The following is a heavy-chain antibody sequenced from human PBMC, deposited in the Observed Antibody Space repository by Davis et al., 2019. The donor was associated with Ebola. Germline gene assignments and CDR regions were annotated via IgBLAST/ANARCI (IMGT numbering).Heavy chain of an antibody. CDR3: ARLDYGSGSFFDY. D-gene: IGHD3-10*01. Sequence: GGSLRLSCAASGFTLSSHEMNWVRQAPGKGLEWLSYMSSSGTNIYHADSVKGRFTISRDNSKNTLYLQMNSLRAEDTAVYYCARLDYGSGSFFDYWGQGTLVTVSS. V-gene: IGHV3-48*03. CDR2: MSSSGTNI. J-gene: IGHJ4*02. CDR1: GFTLSSHE.